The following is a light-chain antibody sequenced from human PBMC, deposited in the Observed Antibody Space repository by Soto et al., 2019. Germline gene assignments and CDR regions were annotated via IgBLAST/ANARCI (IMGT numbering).Light chain of an antibody. Sequence: QSVLTQPPSVSGAPGQRVTISCTGSSSNIGAGYDVHWYQQLPGTAPKLLIYXXXXXXXXXXXXXXXXKSGTSASLAITGXXXXXXXXXXCQSYDSSLSAVVFGGGTKLTVL. J-gene: IGLJ2*01. CDR3: QSYDSSLSAVV. V-gene: IGLV1-40*01. CDR2: XXX. CDR1: SSNIGAGYD.